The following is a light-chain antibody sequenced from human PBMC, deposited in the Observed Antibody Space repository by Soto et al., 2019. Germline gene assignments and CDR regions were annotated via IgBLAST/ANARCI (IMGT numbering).Light chain of an antibody. Sequence: EILLTQSPGTLSLPPVERATLSCRASQSVRNSYLAWYQQKPGQAPRLLIYGASGRATGIPDRFSGSGSGTDFTLTISRLEPEDFAVYYCQPYGSSPYTFGQGTKLEI. V-gene: IGKV3-20*01. J-gene: IGKJ2*01. CDR1: QSVRNSY. CDR2: GAS. CDR3: QPYGSSPYT.